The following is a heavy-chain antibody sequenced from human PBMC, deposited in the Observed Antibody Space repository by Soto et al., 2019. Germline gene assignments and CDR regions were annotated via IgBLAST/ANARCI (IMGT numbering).Heavy chain of an antibody. Sequence: QVQLQESGPGLVKPSQTLSLTCTVSGGSISGSGHYWTWIRQHPGKGLEWIGYIYYSGNTYYNPSLKSRIIISVDTSKNQFSLKLSSVTAADTAVYYCARDLNDVPTEPNTEVGMDVWGQGTTVTVSS. V-gene: IGHV4-31*03. CDR3: ARDLNDVPTEPNTEVGMDV. D-gene: IGHD1-1*01. CDR1: GGSISGSGHY. J-gene: IGHJ6*02. CDR2: IYYSGNT.